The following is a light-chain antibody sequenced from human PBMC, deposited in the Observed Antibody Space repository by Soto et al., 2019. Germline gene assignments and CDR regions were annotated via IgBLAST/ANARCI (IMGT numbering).Light chain of an antibody. CDR2: GAS. CDR3: QFYGNTPPSVT. J-gene: IGKJ3*01. CDR1: QIISSSY. Sequence: DIVLTQSPGTLSLSPGERATLSCRASQIISSSYLVWYQQKPGQAPRLLIYGASTRAAGIPDRFSGSGSGTDFTLTISRLESEDFAVYYCQFYGNTPPSVTFGPGTKLDIK. V-gene: IGKV3-20*01.